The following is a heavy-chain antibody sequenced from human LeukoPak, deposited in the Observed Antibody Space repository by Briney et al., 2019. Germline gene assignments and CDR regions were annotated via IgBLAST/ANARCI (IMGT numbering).Heavy chain of an antibody. CDR3: AKDPYYDSSGSYFWYFDL. CDR2: ISGSGGST. V-gene: IGHV3-23*01. Sequence: GGSLRLSCAASGFTFSSYAMSWVRQAPGKGLEWVSAISGSGGSTYYADSVKGRFTISRDNSKDTLYLQMNSLRAEDTAVYYCAKDPYYDSSGSYFWYFDLWGRGTLVTVSS. D-gene: IGHD3-22*01. J-gene: IGHJ2*01. CDR1: GFTFSSYA.